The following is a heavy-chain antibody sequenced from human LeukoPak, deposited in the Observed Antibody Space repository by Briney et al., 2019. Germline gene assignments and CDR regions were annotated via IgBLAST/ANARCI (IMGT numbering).Heavy chain of an antibody. Sequence: AGTLRLSCAAPGFTFSSYDMSWVRSAQGKGLEWVGRIRSKATSYATAYAASVKGRFTISRDDSKNTAYLQMNSEKTDDTAGDCCTSWGDGYNSGYWDQGTLVTVSA. CDR1: GFTFSSYD. V-gene: IGHV3-73*01. CDR2: IRSKATSYAT. CDR3: TSWGDGYNSGY. D-gene: IGHD5-24*01. J-gene: IGHJ4*02.